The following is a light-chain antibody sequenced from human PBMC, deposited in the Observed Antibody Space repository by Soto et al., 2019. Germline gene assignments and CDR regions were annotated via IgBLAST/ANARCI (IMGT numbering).Light chain of an antibody. CDR2: EGH. J-gene: IGLJ1*01. V-gene: IGLV2-23*01. CDR3: CLYVGATTHV. Sequence: QSVLAQPASVSGSPGQSIAISCTGASGYVGTYSLVSWYQQHPGKAPKVVIYEGHKRPSGVPDRFSGSTSVNTASLTISGLQTDDEADYYCCLYVGATTHVFGTGTKVTAL. CDR1: SGYVGTYSL.